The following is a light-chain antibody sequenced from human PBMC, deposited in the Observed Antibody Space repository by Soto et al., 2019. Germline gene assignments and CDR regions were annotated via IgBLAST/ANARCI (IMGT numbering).Light chain of an antibody. CDR2: AAS. CDR3: QQANSFPQT. Sequence: DIQMTQSPSSVSASVGDRVTMTCRASQGISSWLVWYQQKAGKAPKLLIYAASKLQSGVPSRFSGSGSGTDFTLTISSLQPGDSATYYCQQANSFPQTFGQGTKVEIK. V-gene: IGKV1-12*01. CDR1: QGISSW. J-gene: IGKJ1*01.